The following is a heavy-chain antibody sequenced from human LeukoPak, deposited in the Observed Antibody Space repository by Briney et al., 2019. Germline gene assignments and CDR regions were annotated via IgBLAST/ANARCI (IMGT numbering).Heavy chain of an antibody. Sequence: ASVKVSCKASGYTFTSYDINWVRQAPGQGLEWMGWMNPNSGNTGYAQKFQGRVTITRNTSISTAYMELSSLRSEDTAVYYCARGLPPPPWGAVAGIDDYWGQGTLVTVSS. D-gene: IGHD6-19*01. CDR1: GYTFTSYD. J-gene: IGHJ4*02. CDR3: ARGLPPPPWGAVAGIDDY. V-gene: IGHV1-8*03. CDR2: MNPNSGNT.